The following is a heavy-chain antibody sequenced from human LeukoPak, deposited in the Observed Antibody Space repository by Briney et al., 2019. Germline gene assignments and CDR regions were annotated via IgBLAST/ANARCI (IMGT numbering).Heavy chain of an antibody. CDR2: IYYSGST. Sequence: SETLSLTCTVSGGSISSYYWSWIRRPPGKGLEWIGYIYYSGSTNYNPSLKSRVTISVDTSKNQFSLKLSSVTAADTAVYYCARARESRVVRWFDYWGQGTLVTVSS. J-gene: IGHJ4*02. CDR3: ARARESRVVRWFDY. CDR1: GGSISSYY. D-gene: IGHD2-2*01. V-gene: IGHV4-59*01.